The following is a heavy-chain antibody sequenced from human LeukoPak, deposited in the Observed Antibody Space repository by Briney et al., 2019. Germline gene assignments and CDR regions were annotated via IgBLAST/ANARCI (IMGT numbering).Heavy chain of an antibody. CDR1: GGSISSGGYY. V-gene: IGHV4-31*03. Sequence: SETLSLTCTVSGGSISSGGYYWSWIRQHPGKGLEWIGYIYYSGSTYYNPSLKSRVTISVDTSKNQFSLKLSSVTAADTAVYYCALLRYGYMDVWGKGTTVTVCS. CDR3: ALLRYGYMDV. CDR2: IYYSGST. D-gene: IGHD3-9*01. J-gene: IGHJ6*03.